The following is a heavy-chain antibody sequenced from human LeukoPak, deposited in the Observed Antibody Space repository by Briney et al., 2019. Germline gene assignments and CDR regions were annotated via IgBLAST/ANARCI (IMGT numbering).Heavy chain of an antibody. V-gene: IGHV1-3*04. CDR3: ARVGGSWPFDY. CDR2: IDTGNGNT. D-gene: IGHD6-13*01. CDR1: GYTFISYP. J-gene: IGHJ4*02. Sequence: GASVKVSCKASGYTFISYPMHWVRQAPGQRLEWMGWIDTGNGNTKYSQKFQDRDTITRDTSANTAYMELSSLRSEDTAVYFCARVGGSWPFDYWGQGSLVTVSS.